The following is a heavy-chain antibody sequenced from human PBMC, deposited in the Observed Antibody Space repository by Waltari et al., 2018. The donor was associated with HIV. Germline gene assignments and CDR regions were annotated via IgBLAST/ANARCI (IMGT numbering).Heavy chain of an antibody. J-gene: IGHJ4*02. D-gene: IGHD3-16*01. CDR3: AKDRGRWLAFDY. CDR2: IRYDGSNK. V-gene: IGHV3-30*02. CDR1: AFIFSSFG. Sequence: QVQLVESGGGGVQPGGSLRLSRAASAFIFSSFGMPWVRQAPGKGLEWVAFIRYDGSNKYYADSVKGRFTISRDNSKNTLYLQMNSLRAEDTAVYYCAKDRGRWLAFDYWGQGTLVTVSS.